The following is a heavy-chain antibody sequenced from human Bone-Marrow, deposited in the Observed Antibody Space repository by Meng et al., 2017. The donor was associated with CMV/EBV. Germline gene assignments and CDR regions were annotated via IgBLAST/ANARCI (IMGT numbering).Heavy chain of an antibody. CDR1: GFTFSTYT. Sequence: GGSLRLPCAASGFTFSTYTMNWVRQAPGKGLEWVSSISSSGNYIYYADSVKGRFTISRDNAKNSLYLRMNNLRAEDTAVYYCARDKTHRSNYYDSSGIVWGQGARVTVSS. CDR2: ISSSGNYI. J-gene: IGHJ4*02. D-gene: IGHD3-22*01. V-gene: IGHV3-21*01. CDR3: ARDKTHRSNYYDSSGIV.